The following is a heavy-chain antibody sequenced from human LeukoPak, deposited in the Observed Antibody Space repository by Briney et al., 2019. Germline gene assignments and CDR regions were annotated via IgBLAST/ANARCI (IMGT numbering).Heavy chain of an antibody. Sequence: GGSLRLSCAASGFTFSNAWMNWVRQAPGKGLEWVGRIKTKTDGGTTDYAAPAKGRFTISRDDSKNTLYLQMNSLKTEDTAMYYCTTDQDHDYGREYWGQGTLVTVSS. D-gene: IGHD4-17*01. CDR2: IKTKTDGGTT. CDR1: GFTFSNAW. J-gene: IGHJ4*02. CDR3: TTDQDHDYGREY. V-gene: IGHV3-15*01.